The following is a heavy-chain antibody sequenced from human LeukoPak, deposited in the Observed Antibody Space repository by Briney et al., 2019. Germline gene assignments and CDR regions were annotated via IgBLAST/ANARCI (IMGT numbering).Heavy chain of an antibody. J-gene: IGHJ4*02. CDR3: ARGDTVAGLYYFDY. V-gene: IGHV1-8*03. CDR2: MNPNSGNT. Sequence: ASVRVSCKASGYTFTSYDINWVRQATGQGLEWMGWMNPNSGNTGYAQKFQGRVTITRNTSISTAYMELSSLRSEDTAVYYCARGDTVAGLYYFDYWGQGTLVTVSS. D-gene: IGHD6-19*01. CDR1: GYTFTSYD.